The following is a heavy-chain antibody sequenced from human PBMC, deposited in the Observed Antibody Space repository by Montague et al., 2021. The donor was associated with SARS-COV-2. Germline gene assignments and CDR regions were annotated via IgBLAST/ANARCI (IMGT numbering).Heavy chain of an antibody. J-gene: IGHJ3*01. V-gene: IGHV4-34*01. CDR3: ARGHASVDGVLGMPPAAGPFDV. D-gene: IGHD2/OR15-2a*01. CDR2: VDHRGSA. CDR1: GGSSTDYY. Sequence: SETLSLTCAVYGGSSTDYYWTWIRQAPGKSLEWIGDVDHRGSASYSPSLKGRVSISIDRTKNQFSLNLRSVTAADTAAYYCARGHASVDGVLGMPPAAGPFDVWGRGTLVLVSP.